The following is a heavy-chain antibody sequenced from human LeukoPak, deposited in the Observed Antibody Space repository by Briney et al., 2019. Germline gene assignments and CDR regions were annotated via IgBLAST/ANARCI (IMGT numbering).Heavy chain of an antibody. CDR3: ARDCYGPGAPNYYYYGMDV. J-gene: IGHJ6*02. Sequence: ASVKVSCKTSGYTFTAYYIHWMRQAPGQGLEWVGWIYPNTGGTRYSQKFQGRVTMTRDTSISTVYMDLSSLISDDTAVYYCARDCYGPGAPNYYYYGMDVWGQGTTVTVSS. CDR1: GYTFTAYY. CDR2: IYPNTGGT. V-gene: IGHV1-2*02. D-gene: IGHD3-10*01.